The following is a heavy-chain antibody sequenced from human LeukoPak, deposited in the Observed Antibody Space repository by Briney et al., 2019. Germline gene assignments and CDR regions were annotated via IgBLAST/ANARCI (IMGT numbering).Heavy chain of an antibody. Sequence: VASVKVSFTASGGTFSSYAISWVRQAPGQGLEWMGGIIPIFGTANYAQKFQGRVTITADESTSTAYMELSSLRSEDTAVYYCARDYLRIPAAMKGWFDPWGQGTLVTVSS. CDR3: ARDYLRIPAAMKGWFDP. D-gene: IGHD2-2*01. J-gene: IGHJ5*02. CDR2: IIPIFGTA. V-gene: IGHV1-69*13. CDR1: GGTFSSYA.